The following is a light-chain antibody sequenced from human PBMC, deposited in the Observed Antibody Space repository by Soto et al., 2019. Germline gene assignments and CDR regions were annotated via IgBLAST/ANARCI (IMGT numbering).Light chain of an antibody. CDR1: QRIVGY. CDR3: LQTYSPPYT. CDR2: GAS. Sequence: DIQMTQSPTSLSASVGDRVTITCRASQRIVGYLNWYQQKGGTAPKLLIYGASSLQSGVPSRFGGSGSGTDFSLTISSLQPEDSATYYCLQTYSPPYTFGQGTKLEIK. V-gene: IGKV1-39*01. J-gene: IGKJ2*01.